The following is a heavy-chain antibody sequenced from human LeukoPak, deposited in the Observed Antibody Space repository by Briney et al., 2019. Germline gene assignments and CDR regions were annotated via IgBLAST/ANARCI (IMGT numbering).Heavy chain of an antibody. Sequence: SVKVSCKASGGTFSSYAISWVRQAPGQGLEWMGGIIPIFGTANYAQKFQGRVTITADESTSTAYMELSSLRSEDTAVHYCASDSGYDPLFYYYYGMDVWGKGTTVTVSS. V-gene: IGHV1-69*13. CDR2: IIPIFGTA. J-gene: IGHJ6*04. CDR3: ASDSGYDPLFYYYYGMDV. D-gene: IGHD5-12*01. CDR1: GGTFSSYA.